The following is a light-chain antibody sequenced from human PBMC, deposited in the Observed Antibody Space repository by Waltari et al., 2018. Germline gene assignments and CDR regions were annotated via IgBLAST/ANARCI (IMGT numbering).Light chain of an antibody. J-gene: IGLJ2*01. V-gene: IGLV2-23*02. CDR3: CSYSGDLSFGVV. Sequence: QSALTQPASVSGSPGQSITISCTGTSHDVGNYDLVSWYQQHPGKAPKPIIYEVTKRPSGFSNRVSGSKSGNTASLTISGLHTEDEGDYYCCSYSGDLSFGVVFGGGTKLTVL. CDR1: SHDVGNYDL. CDR2: EVT.